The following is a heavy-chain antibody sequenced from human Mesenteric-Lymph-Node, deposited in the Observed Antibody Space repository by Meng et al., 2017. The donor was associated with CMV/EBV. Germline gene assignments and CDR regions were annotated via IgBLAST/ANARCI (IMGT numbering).Heavy chain of an antibody. D-gene: IGHD3-3*01. CDR2: TYYRSKWYN. J-gene: IGHJ6*02. Sequence: LRLSCAISGDSVSSNSAAWNWIRQSPSRGLEWLGRTYYRSKWYNDYAVSVKSRITINPDTSKNQFSLQLNSVTPEDTAVYYCARDAPYYDFWSGYFGNYYYYGMDVWGQGTTVTVSS. V-gene: IGHV6-1*01. CDR1: GDSVSSNSAA. CDR3: ARDAPYYDFWSGYFGNYYYYGMDV.